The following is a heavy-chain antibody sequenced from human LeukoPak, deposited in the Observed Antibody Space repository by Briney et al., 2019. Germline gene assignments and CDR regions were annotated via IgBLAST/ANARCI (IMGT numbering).Heavy chain of an antibody. D-gene: IGHD3-10*01. CDR2: INHSGST. V-gene: IGHV4-34*01. J-gene: IGHJ4*02. Sequence: SETLSLTCAVYGGSFSGYYWSWIRQPPGKGLEWIGEINHSGSTNYNPSLKSRVTISVDTSKNQFSLKLSSVTAADTAVYYCAKIEAYYYWSGSPTLDQLGQGTLVTVSS. CDR3: AKIEAYYYWSGSPTLDQ. CDR1: GGSFSGYY.